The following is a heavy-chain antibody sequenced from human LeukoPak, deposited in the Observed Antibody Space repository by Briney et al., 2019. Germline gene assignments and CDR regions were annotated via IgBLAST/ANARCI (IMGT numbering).Heavy chain of an antibody. V-gene: IGHV3-30*03. D-gene: IGHD1-1*01. CDR3: ARGRYNWNDIDY. J-gene: IGHJ4*02. Sequence: GGSLRLSCAASGFTFSSYAMSWVRQAPGKGLEWVAVISYDGSNKYYADSVKGRFTISRDNSKNTLYLQMNSLRPEDTAVYYCARGRYNWNDIDYWGQGTLVTVSS. CDR2: ISYDGSNK. CDR1: GFTFSSYA.